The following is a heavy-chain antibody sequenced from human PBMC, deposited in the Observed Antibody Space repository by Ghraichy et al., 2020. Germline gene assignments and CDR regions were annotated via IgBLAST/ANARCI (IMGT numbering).Heavy chain of an antibody. V-gene: IGHV3-30*18. J-gene: IGHJ5*02. CDR2: ISYDGSNE. D-gene: IGHD6-19*01. CDR3: AKDGGSGWYSS. CDR1: GFNFDSYA. Sequence: RGSLRLSCAASGFNFDSYAMHWVRQAPGKGLEWVSVISYDGSNEYYADSVKGRFTISRDNSKNTLYLQVHSLRPEDTALYHCAKDGGSGWYSSWGRGTLVTVSS.